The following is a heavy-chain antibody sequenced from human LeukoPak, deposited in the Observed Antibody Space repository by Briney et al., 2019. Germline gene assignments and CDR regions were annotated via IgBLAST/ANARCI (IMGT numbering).Heavy chain of an antibody. Sequence: ASVKVSCKASGGTFSSYAISWVRQAPGQGLEWMGGIIPIFGTANYAQKFQGRVTMTRDMSTSTVYMELSSLRSEDTAVYYCARDNPPRGWYGGGYYFDYWGQGTLVTVSS. V-gene: IGHV1-69*05. CDR1: GGTFSSYA. D-gene: IGHD6-19*01. CDR2: IIPIFGTA. CDR3: ARDNPPRGWYGGGYYFDY. J-gene: IGHJ4*02.